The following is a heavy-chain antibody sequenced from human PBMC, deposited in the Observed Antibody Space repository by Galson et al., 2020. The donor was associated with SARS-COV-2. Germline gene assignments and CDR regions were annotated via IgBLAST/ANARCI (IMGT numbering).Heavy chain of an antibody. V-gene: IGHV4-39*01. CDR2: IYYSGTP. J-gene: IGHJ2*01. CDR1: GGSISPTSYF. Sequence: SETLSLTCTVSGGSISPTSYFWGWIRQPPGTGLEWIGTIYYSGTPYYNPSLRSRVTISVDTSRNQFSLKLNSVTAADTAVYYCGRRGGTVTTEYFELWGRGNLVTGSS. CDR3: GRRGGTVTTEYFEL. D-gene: IGHD4-17*01.